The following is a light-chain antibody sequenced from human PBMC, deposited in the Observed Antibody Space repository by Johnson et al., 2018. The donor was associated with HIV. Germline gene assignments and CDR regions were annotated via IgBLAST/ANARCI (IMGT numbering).Light chain of an antibody. Sequence: QSVLTQPPSVSAAPGQKVTISCSGSSSNIGNNYVSWYQQIPGTAPKLLIYDNNKRPSGIPDRFSGSKSGTSATLGITGLQTGDEADYYCGTWDSSLSGYVLGNGTEVTV. V-gene: IGLV1-51*01. CDR3: GTWDSSLSGYV. CDR1: SSNIGNNY. CDR2: DNN. J-gene: IGLJ1*01.